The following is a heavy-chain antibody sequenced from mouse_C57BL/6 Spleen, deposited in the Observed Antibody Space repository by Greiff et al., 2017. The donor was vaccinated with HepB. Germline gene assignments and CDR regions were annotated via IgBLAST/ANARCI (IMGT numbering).Heavy chain of an antibody. CDR2: IDPSDSYT. J-gene: IGHJ2*01. V-gene: IGHV1-59*01. CDR1: GYTFTSYW. D-gene: IGHD1-1*01. CDR3: ARGLLITTVVATPLDD. Sequence: VKLQQPGAELVRPGTSVKLSCKASGYTFTSYWMHWVKQRPGQGLEWIGVIDPSDSYTNYNQKFKGKATLTVDTSSSTAYMQLSSLTSEDSAVYYCARGLLITTVVATPLDDWGQGTTLTVSS.